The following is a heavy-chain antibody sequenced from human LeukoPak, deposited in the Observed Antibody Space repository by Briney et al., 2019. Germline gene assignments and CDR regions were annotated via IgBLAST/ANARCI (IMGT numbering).Heavy chain of an antibody. CDR1: GGSFSGYY. J-gene: IGHJ4*02. Sequence: SETLSLTCAVYGGSFSGYYWSWIRQPPGEGLEWIGEINHSGSTNYNPSLKSRVTISVDTSKNQFSLRLSSVTAADTAVYYCAREGGYGDYPFDYWGQGTLVTVSS. CDR2: INHSGST. D-gene: IGHD4-17*01. CDR3: AREGGYGDYPFDY. V-gene: IGHV4-34*01.